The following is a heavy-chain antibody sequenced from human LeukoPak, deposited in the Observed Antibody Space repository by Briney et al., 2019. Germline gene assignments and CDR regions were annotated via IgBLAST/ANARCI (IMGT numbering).Heavy chain of an antibody. D-gene: IGHD3-10*01. V-gene: IGHV4-34*01. J-gene: IGHJ4*02. CDR1: GGSFSGYY. CDR2: INHSGST. CDR3: ARSYGSGSYYPLDY. Sequence: SETLSLTCAVYGGSFSGYYWSWIRQPPGEGLEWIGEINHSGSTNYNPSLKSRVTISVDTSKNQFSLKLSSVTAADTAVYYCARSYGSGSYYPLDYWGQGTLVTVSS.